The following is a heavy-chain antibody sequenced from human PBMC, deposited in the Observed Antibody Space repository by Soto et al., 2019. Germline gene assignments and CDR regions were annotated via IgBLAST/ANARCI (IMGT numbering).Heavy chain of an antibody. D-gene: IGHD1-1*01. CDR2: IDGVGTGT. CDR1: GFTFTNYW. CDR3: TTVLEY. V-gene: IGHV3-74*01. Sequence: EVQLVQSGGGSVQPGGSLRLSCAASGFTFTNYWMHWVRQVPGKGLVWVSRIDGVGTGTSYSDSVRGRFTISRDNAENMLYLQMNSLRAEDTAVYYCTTVLEYWCQGTLVTVSS. J-gene: IGHJ4*02.